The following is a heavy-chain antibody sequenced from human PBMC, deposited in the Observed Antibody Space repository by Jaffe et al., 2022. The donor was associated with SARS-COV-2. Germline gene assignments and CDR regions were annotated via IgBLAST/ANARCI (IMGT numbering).Heavy chain of an antibody. J-gene: IGHJ2*01. D-gene: IGHD3-22*01. Sequence: EVQLVESGGGLVKPGGSLRLSCAASGFTFSNAWMSWVRQAPGKGLEWVGRIQSKGDGGTPDYAAPVKGRFTISRDDSKNTLFLQMNTLKTEDTAVYYCTTDGVTYYHDSSGYYSHYWYFDLWGRGTLVTVSS. CDR3: TTDGVTYYHDSSGYYSHYWYFDL. CDR2: IQSKGDGGTP. V-gene: IGHV3-15*01. CDR1: GFTFSNAW.